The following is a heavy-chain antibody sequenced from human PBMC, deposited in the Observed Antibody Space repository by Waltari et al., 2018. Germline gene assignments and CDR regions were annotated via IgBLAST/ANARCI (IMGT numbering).Heavy chain of an antibody. CDR2: ISSSGSTI. CDR3: ARIASYSGAFDY. V-gene: IGHV3-48*03. D-gene: IGHD1-26*01. Sequence: EVQLVESGGGLVQPGGSLRLSCAASGFTFSSYEMNWVRKAPGKGLEWVSYISSSGSTIYYADSVKGRFTISRDNAKNSLYLQMNSLRAEDTAVYYCARIASYSGAFDYWGQGTLVTVSS. J-gene: IGHJ4*02. CDR1: GFTFSSYE.